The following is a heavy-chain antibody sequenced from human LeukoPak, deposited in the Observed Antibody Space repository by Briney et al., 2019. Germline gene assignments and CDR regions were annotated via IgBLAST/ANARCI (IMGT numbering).Heavy chain of an antibody. V-gene: IGHV3-23*01. CDR3: AKARLVTTHFDY. CDR1: GFTFSSYA. J-gene: IGHJ4*02. CDR2: ISGSGGST. Sequence: GGSLRLSCAASGFTFSSYAMSWVRQAPGKGLEWVSAISGSGGSTNYADSVKGPFTISRDNSKNTLYLQMNSLRAEDTAVYYCAKARLVTTHFDYWGQGTLVTVSS. D-gene: IGHD4-17*01.